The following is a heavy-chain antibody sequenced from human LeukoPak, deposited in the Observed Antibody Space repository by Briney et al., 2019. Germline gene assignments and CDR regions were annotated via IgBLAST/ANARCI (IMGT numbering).Heavy chain of an antibody. V-gene: IGHV3-23*01. CDR2: ISGSGGST. CDR3: AKATVFGVVDYFDY. CDR1: GFTFSNYA. Sequence: GGSLRLSCAASGFTFSNYAMSWVRQAPGKGLEWVSAISGSGGSTYYADSVKGRFTVSRDNSKNTLYLQMNSLRAEDTAVYYCAKATVFGVVDYFDYWGQGTLVTVSS. J-gene: IGHJ4*02. D-gene: IGHD3-3*01.